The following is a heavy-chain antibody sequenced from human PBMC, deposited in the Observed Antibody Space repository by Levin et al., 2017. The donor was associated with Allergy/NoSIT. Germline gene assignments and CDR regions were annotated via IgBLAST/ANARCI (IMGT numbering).Heavy chain of an antibody. CDR2: IYYSGST. Sequence: SETLSLTCTVSGGSISSSSYYWGWIRQPPGKGLEWIGSIYYSGSTYYNPSLKSRVTISVDTSKNQFSLKLSSVTAADTAVYYCARDDDYGDYGDYYYGMDVWGQGTTVTVSS. J-gene: IGHJ6*02. CDR1: GGSISSSSYY. V-gene: IGHV4-39*07. D-gene: IGHD4-17*01. CDR3: ARDDDYGDYGDYYYGMDV.